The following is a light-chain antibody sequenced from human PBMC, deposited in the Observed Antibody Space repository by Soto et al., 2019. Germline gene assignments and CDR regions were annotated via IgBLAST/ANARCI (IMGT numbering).Light chain of an antibody. CDR2: DVS. CDR1: SSDVGGYTY. CDR3: CSYAGRYIVV. Sequence: QSVLTQPRSVSGSPGHSVAISCTGTSSDVGGYTYVAWYRQYPGKAPKLMLYDVSKRPSGVPDRFSGPKSGNTASLTISGLQAEDEADYYCCSYAGRYIVVFGGGTKVTVL. V-gene: IGLV2-11*01. J-gene: IGLJ2*01.